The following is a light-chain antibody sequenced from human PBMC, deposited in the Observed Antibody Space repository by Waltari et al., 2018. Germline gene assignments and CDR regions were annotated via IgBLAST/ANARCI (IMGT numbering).Light chain of an antibody. Sequence: EIVLTQSPATLSLSPGERATLSCRASQSVSSYLAGYQQKPGQAPRLLIYDASNRATGNPARFSGSGSGTDFTLTISSLEPEDFAVYYCQQRSNWPPALTFGGGTKVEIK. CDR2: DAS. J-gene: IGKJ4*01. CDR1: QSVSSY. V-gene: IGKV3-11*01. CDR3: QQRSNWPPALT.